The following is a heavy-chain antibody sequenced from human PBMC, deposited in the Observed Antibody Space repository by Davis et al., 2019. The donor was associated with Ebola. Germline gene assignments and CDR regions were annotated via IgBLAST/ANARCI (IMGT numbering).Heavy chain of an antibody. CDR1: GFTVSSNF. CDR3: AGTTVTKLSDY. Sequence: GGSLRLSCAASGFTVSSNFMSWVRQAPGKGLECVALIYSGGSTNYADSVKGRFTVSRHNSKNTLYLQMNSLRAEDTAVYYCAGTTVTKLSDYWGQGTQVTVSS. D-gene: IGHD4-17*01. CDR2: IYSGGST. J-gene: IGHJ4*02. V-gene: IGHV3-53*04.